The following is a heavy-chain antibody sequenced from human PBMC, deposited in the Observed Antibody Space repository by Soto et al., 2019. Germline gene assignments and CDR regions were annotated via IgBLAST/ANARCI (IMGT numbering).Heavy chain of an antibody. Sequence: QVQLQQWGAGLLKPSETLSLTCAVYGGSFSGYYCSWIRQPPGKGLEWIGELNDSGSTNYNASLKSRVIISVDTSKNQFSLKLSAVTAADTAVYYCARGRGGVQHWGQGTLVTVSS. CDR3: ARGRGGVQH. V-gene: IGHV4-34*01. CDR2: LNDSGST. CDR1: GGSFSGYY. J-gene: IGHJ1*01. D-gene: IGHD3-10*01.